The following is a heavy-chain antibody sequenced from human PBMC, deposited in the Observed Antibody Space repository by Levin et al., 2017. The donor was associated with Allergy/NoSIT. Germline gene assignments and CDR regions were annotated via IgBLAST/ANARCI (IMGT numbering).Heavy chain of an antibody. J-gene: IGHJ6*02. V-gene: IGHV3-13*01. CDR2: IGTAGDT. CDR3: AREEYFHGSGRSGMDV. D-gene: IGHD3-10*01. CDR1: GFTFSSYD. Sequence: GGSLRLSCAASGFTFSSYDMHWVRQATGKGLEWVSAIGTAGDTYYPGSVKGRFTISRENAKNSLYLQMNSLRAGDTAVYYCAREEYFHGSGRSGMDVWGQGTTVTVSS.